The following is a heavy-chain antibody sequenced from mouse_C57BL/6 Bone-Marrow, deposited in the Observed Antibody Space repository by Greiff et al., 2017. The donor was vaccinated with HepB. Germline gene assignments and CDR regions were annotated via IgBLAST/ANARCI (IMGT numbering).Heavy chain of an antibody. J-gene: IGHJ2*01. CDR1: GFTFKDDY. D-gene: IGHD2-2*01. Sequence: EVQLQQSGAELVRPGASVKLSCTASGFTFKDDYMHWVKQRPEQGLEWIGWIDPENGDTEYASKFQGKATITADTSSNTAYLQLSSLTSEDTAVYYCNTSYGFFDDWGQGTTLTVAS. CDR2: IDPENGDT. V-gene: IGHV14-4*01. CDR3: NTSYGFFDD.